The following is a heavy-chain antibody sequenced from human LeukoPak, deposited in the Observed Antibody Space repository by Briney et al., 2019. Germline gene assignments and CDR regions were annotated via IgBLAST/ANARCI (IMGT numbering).Heavy chain of an antibody. J-gene: IGHJ4*02. CDR3: ARSNGWDYYDSYYFDY. V-gene: IGHV3-66*01. CDR2: IYSGGST. Sequence: PGGSLRLSCAASGFTVSSNYMSWVRQAPGKGLEWVSVIYSGGSTYYADSVKGRFTISRDNSKNTLYLQMNSLRAEDTAVYYCARSNGWDYYDSYYFDYWGQGTLVTVSS. D-gene: IGHD3-10*01. CDR1: GFTVSSNY.